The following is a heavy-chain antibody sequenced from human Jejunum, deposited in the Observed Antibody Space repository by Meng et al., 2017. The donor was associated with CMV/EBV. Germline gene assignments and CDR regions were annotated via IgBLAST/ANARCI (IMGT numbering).Heavy chain of an antibody. D-gene: IGHD5-24*01. CDR2: INPGGSTT. CDR3: ATAGNYRLDT. V-gene: IGHV3-74*01. J-gene: IGHJ4*02. CDR1: GFTFSSYW. Sequence: CEASGFTFSSYWMHWVRQAPGKGLVWVSRINPGGSTTNYADSVKGRFSISRDNAKNTLYLQMNGLRADDTAAYYCATAGNYRLDTWGQGTLVTVSS.